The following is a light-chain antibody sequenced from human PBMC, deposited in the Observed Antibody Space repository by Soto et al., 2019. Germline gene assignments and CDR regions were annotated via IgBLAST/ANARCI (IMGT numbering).Light chain of an antibody. CDR3: NSYTNSSAVV. J-gene: IGLJ2*01. CDR2: EVT. Sequence: QSALTQPASVSGSPGQSITISCPGTRDDIGAYDYVSWYQQHPGKAPKLLVYEVTNRPSGVSDRFSGSNSGNTASLTISGLQAEDEADYYCNSYTNSSAVVFGGGTKVTVL. V-gene: IGLV2-14*01. CDR1: RDDIGAYDY.